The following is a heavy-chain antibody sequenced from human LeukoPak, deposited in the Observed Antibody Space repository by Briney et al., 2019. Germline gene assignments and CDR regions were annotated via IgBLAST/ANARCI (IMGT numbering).Heavy chain of an antibody. CDR2: ISTDGNNE. CDR1: GFTFNSYG. D-gene: IGHD6-19*01. CDR3: AKDQIGWAPGYVSGPLDQ. Sequence: PGGSLRLSCAASGFTFNSYGMNWVRQAPGKGLEWVAVISTDGNNEYYANSVKGRFTISRDNSKNTVYLQMTSLRTEDTAVYYCAKDQIGWAPGYVSGPLDQWGQGTLVTVSS. J-gene: IGHJ4*02. V-gene: IGHV3-30*18.